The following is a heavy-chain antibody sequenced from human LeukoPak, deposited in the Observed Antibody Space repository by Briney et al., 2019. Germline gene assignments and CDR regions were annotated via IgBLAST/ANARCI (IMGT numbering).Heavy chain of an antibody. CDR2: ISYDGSNK. CDR3: AKGVPEYDFWSGYYPGQYGMDA. D-gene: IGHD3-3*01. V-gene: IGHV3-30*18. CDR1: GFTFSSYG. Sequence: GGSLRLSCAASGFTFSSYGMHWVRQAPGKGLEWVAVISYDGSNKYYADSVKGRFTISRDNSKNTLYLQMNSLRAEDTAVYYCAKGVPEYDFWSGYYPGQYGMDAWGQGTTVTVSS. J-gene: IGHJ6*02.